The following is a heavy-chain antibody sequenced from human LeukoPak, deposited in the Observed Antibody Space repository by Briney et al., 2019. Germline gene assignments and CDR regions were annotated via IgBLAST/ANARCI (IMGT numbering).Heavy chain of an antibody. CDR2: INPNTGGT. CDR1: GYTFIGYY. CDR3: ARNSGSYYYYMDV. Sequence: ASVKVSCKASGYTFIGYYMHWVRQAPGQGLEWMGWINPNTGGTNFAQKFQGRVTMTRDTSISTAYMDMSSLRSDDTAVYYCARNSGSYYYYMDVWGKGTTVTVSS. D-gene: IGHD1-26*01. V-gene: IGHV1-2*02. J-gene: IGHJ6*03.